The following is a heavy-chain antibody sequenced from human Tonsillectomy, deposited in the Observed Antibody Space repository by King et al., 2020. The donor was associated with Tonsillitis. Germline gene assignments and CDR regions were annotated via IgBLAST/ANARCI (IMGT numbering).Heavy chain of an antibody. V-gene: IGHV4-30-4*01. CDR2: IYYSGST. CDR3: ASLLDYYRSGSYSDY. Sequence: QLQESGPGLVKPSQTLSLTCTVSGGSISSGDYSWSWIRQPPGKGLEWIGYIYYSGSTYYNPSLKSRINISVDTSRNQFSLSLTSVTAADTAVYYCASLLDYYRSGSYSDYWGQGTLVTVSS. D-gene: IGHD3-10*01. CDR1: GGSISSGDYS. J-gene: IGHJ4*02.